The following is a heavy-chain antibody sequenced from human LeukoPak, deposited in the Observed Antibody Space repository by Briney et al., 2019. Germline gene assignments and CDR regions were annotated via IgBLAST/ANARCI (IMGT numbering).Heavy chain of an antibody. CDR1: GFTSSSYW. J-gene: IGHJ5*02. V-gene: IGHV3-74*01. Sequence: GGSLRLSCAASGFTSSSYWMHWVRQVPGKGLVWVSRISGDGTARNYADSVKGRFTISRDDAKNTVDLQMNSLRGEDTAVYYCAREATVVNWFDPWGQGTLVTVSS. CDR3: AREATVVNWFDP. D-gene: IGHD4-23*01. CDR2: ISGDGTAR.